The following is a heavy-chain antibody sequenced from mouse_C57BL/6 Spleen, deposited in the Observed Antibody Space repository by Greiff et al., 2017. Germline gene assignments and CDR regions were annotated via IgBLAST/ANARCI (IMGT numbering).Heavy chain of an antibody. CDR2: IRNKANNHAT. J-gene: IGHJ1*03. D-gene: IGHD2-3*01. V-gene: IGHV6-6*01. CDR3: TSSIYDGYWYFDV. Sequence: EVQRVESGGGLVQPGGSMKLSCAASGFTFSDAWMDWVRQSPEKGLEWVAEIRNKANNHATYYAESVKGRFTISRDDSKSSVYLQMNSLRAEDTGIYYCTSSIYDGYWYFDVWGTGTTVTVSS. CDR1: GFTFSDAW.